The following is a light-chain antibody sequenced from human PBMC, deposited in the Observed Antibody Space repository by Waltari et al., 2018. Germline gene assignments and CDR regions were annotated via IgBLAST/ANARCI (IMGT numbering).Light chain of an antibody. J-gene: IGLJ2*01. CDR3: SSYTSSSTSVV. CDR1: SSDVGGSNY. V-gene: IGLV2-14*01. CDR2: DVS. Sequence: QSALTQPASVSGSPGQSITISCTGTSSDVGGSNYVPWYQQHPGKAPKLMSYDVSKRPSGVSNRFSGSKSGNTASLTISGLQAEDEADYYCSSYTSSSTSVVFGGGTKLTVL.